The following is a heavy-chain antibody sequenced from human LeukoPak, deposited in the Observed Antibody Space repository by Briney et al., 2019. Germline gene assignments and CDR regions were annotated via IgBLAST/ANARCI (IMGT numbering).Heavy chain of an antibody. J-gene: IGHJ4*02. CDR2: ISGSGDST. D-gene: IGHD1-26*01. Sequence: GGSLRLSCAASGVTFSSYAMSWVRQAPGKGLEWVSGISGSGDSTYYADSVKGRFTISRDNPKKTLYLQMSSLRADDTAVYYCAKGWYSGSSYPADYWGQGTLVTVSS. CDR3: AKGWYSGSSYPADY. V-gene: IGHV3-23*01. CDR1: GVTFSSYA.